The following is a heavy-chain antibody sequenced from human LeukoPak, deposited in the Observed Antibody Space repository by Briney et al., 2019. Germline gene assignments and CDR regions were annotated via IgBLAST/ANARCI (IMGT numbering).Heavy chain of an antibody. D-gene: IGHD3-10*01. J-gene: IGHJ4*02. Sequence: SETLSLTCTVSGGSISGSSDHWGWIRQPPGKGLEWIGEIYHSGSTNYNPSLKSRVTISVDKSKNQFSLKLSSVTAADTAVYYCARANGSGSRWFYWGQGTLVTVSS. CDR3: ARANGSGSRWFY. V-gene: IGHV4-39*07. CDR1: GGSISGSSDH. CDR2: IYHSGST.